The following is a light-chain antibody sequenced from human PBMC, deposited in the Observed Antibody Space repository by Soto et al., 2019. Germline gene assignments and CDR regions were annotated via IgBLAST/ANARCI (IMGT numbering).Light chain of an antibody. CDR3: QHFDNLPIT. Sequence: DLQITQYPSSLYAYVGYTVTMTFQASQDITNYLNWYQQKPGKAPKLLIYDASTLETGVPSRFSGSGSGTDFAFTISSLQTEDIATYYCQHFDNLPITFGKGTRLEIK. CDR2: DAS. V-gene: IGKV1-33*01. J-gene: IGKJ5*01. CDR1: QDITNY.